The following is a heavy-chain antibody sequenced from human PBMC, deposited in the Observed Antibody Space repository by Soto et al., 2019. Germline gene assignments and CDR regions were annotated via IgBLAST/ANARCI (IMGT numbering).Heavy chain of an antibody. CDR1: GGTFSSYA. CDR2: IIPIFGTA. J-gene: IGHJ4*02. D-gene: IGHD3-22*01. Sequence: ASVKVSCKASGGTFSSYAISWVRQAPGQGLEWMGGIIPIFGTANYAQKFQGRVTITADESTSTAYMELSSLRSEDTAVYYCARDLSYDGISGYWGQGTLVTVSS. V-gene: IGHV1-69*13. CDR3: ARDLSYDGISGY.